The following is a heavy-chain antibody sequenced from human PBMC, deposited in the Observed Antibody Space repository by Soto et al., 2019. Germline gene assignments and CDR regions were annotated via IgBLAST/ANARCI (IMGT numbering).Heavy chain of an antibody. CDR2: INHSGST. D-gene: IGHD2-15*01. J-gene: IGHJ4*02. CDR3: ARYCSGGSCYSGIDY. V-gene: IGHV4-34*01. Sequence: QVQLQQWGAGLLKPSETLSLTCAVYGGSFSGYYWSWIRQPPGKGLEWIGEINHSGSTNYNPSLKGRVTISVDTSKNQFSLKLSSVTAADTAVYYCARYCSGGSCYSGIDYWGQGTLVTVSS. CDR1: GGSFSGYY.